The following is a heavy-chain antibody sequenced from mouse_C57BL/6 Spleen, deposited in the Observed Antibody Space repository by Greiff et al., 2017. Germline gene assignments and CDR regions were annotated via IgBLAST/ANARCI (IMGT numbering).Heavy chain of an antibody. CDR3: AREDTIYYDYERFAY. CDR2: IHPNSGST. J-gene: IGHJ3*01. V-gene: IGHV1-64*01. D-gene: IGHD2-4*01. Sequence: QVQLKQPGAELVKPGASVKLSCKASGYTFTSYWMHWVKQRPGQGLEWIGMIHPNSGSTNYNEKFKSKATLTVDKSSSTAYMQLSSLTSEDSAVYYCAREDTIYYDYERFAYWGQGTLVTVSA. CDR1: GYTFTSYW.